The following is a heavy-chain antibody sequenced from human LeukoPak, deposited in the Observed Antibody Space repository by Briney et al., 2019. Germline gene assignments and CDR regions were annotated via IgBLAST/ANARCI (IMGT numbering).Heavy chain of an antibody. J-gene: IGHJ4*02. CDR1: GFTFSSYA. CDR2: ISGSGGST. Sequence: GGSLRLSCAASGFTFSSYAMSWVRQAPGKGLEWVSAISGSGGSTYYADSVKGRFTISRDNSKNTLYLQMNSLRAEDTAVYYCAKGVATYGGNSGYFDYWGQGTLVTVSS. D-gene: IGHD2-21*02. V-gene: IGHV3-23*01. CDR3: AKGVATYGGNSGYFDY.